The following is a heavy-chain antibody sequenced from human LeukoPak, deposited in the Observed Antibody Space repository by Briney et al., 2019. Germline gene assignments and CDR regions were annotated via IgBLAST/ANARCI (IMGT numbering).Heavy chain of an antibody. CDR1: GFTFSSYG. CDR3: AKDYDYVWGSYRQPSPSDY. CDR2: ISGSGGST. D-gene: IGHD3-16*02. V-gene: IGHV3-23*01. Sequence: PGGSLRLSCAASGFTFSSYGMSWVRQAPGKGLEWVSAISGSGGSTYYADSVKGRFTISRDNSKNTLYLQMNSLRAEDTAVYYCAKDYDYVWGSYRQPSPSDYWGQGTLVTVSS. J-gene: IGHJ4*02.